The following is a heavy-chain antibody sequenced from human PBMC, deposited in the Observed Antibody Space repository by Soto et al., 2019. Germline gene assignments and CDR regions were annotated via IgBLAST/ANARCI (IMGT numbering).Heavy chain of an antibody. CDR2: INPNSGGT. Sequence: ASVKVSCKASGYTFTGYDMHWVRQAPGQGLEWMGWINPNSGGTNYAQKCQGWVTMTRDTSISTAYMELSRLRSDDTAVYYCAREAPPSGSYGASDAFDLWGQGTMVTVSS. CDR3: AREAPPSGSYGASDAFDL. CDR1: GYTFTGYD. V-gene: IGHV1-2*04. J-gene: IGHJ3*01. D-gene: IGHD1-26*01.